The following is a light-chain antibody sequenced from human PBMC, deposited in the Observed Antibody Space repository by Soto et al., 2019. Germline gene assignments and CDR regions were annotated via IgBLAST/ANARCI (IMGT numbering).Light chain of an antibody. J-gene: IGLJ1*01. CDR1: SSDVGTYNY. Sequence: QSVLTQPASVSWSPGQSITISCTGTSSDVGTYNYVSWYQRHPGKAPKLIIYEVSNRPSGVSNRFSGSKSGSTASLTISGLQAEDEADYHCTSYTRDTALVFGTGTKVTVL. V-gene: IGLV2-14*01. CDR2: EVS. CDR3: TSYTRDTALV.